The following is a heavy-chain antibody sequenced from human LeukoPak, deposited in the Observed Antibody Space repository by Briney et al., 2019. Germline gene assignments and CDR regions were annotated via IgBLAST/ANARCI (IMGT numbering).Heavy chain of an antibody. CDR1: GFTFSSYA. CDR2: ISYDGSNK. V-gene: IGHV3-30*04. D-gene: IGHD3-22*01. J-gene: IGHJ3*02. CDR3: AKDLTYYYDSSAPPPKEHAFDI. Sequence: GGSLRLSCAASGFTFSSYAMHWVRQAPGKGLEWVAVISYDGSNKYYADSVKGRFTISRDNSKNTLYLQMNSLRAEDTAVYYCAKDLTYYYDSSAPPPKEHAFDIWGQGTMVTVSS.